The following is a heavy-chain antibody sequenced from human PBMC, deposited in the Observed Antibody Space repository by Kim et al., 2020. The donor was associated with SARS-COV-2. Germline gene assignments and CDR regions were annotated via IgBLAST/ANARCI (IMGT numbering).Heavy chain of an antibody. CDR3: AKKYYGSGSSYNLDY. Sequence: GGSLRLSCAASGFTFAGFAMSWVRQAPGKGLDWVSSISASGDTTSYADSVKGRFTISRDNSKNTLFLQMDSLRAEDTAVYYCAKKYYGSGSSYNLDYWGQGTLVTVSS. D-gene: IGHD3-10*01. V-gene: IGHV3-23*01. CDR2: ISASGDTT. CDR1: GFTFAGFA. J-gene: IGHJ4*02.